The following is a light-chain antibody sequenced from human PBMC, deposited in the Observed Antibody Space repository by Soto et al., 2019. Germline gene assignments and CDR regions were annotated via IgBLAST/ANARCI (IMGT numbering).Light chain of an antibody. CDR1: QGITSF. CDR2: TAS. V-gene: IGKV1-9*01. J-gene: IGKJ4*01. Sequence: DIQLTQSPSFLSASVGDRVSITCRASQGITSFLAWYQQIPGKAPKLLIYTASTLQSGVPPRFSGSGSGTEFTLTISSLQPEDFGTYYCQQLNSYPLTFGGGTRGAIK. CDR3: QQLNSYPLT.